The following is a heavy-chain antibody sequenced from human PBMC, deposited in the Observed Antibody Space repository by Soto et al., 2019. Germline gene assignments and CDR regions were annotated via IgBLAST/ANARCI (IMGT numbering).Heavy chain of an antibody. D-gene: IGHD1-26*01. CDR3: ARPSGSYLGRVDY. Sequence: QLQLQESGPGLVKPSETLSLTCTVSGGSISSSSYYWGWIRQPPGKGLEWIGSLYYSGSTYYNPSLKIRVTISVDTSKNQLSLNLSSVTAADTAVYYCARPSGSYLGRVDYWGQGTLVTVSS. J-gene: IGHJ4*02. CDR2: LYYSGST. CDR1: GGSISSSSYY. V-gene: IGHV4-39*01.